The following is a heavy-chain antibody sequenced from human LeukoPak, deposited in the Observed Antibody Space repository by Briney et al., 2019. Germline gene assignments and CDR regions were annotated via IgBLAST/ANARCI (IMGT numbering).Heavy chain of an antibody. CDR2: ISSSGSTI. D-gene: IGHD3-22*01. J-gene: IGHJ4*02. Sequence: GFLRLSCAVSGITLSNYGMSWVRQAPGKGLEWVSYISSSGSTIYYADSVKGRFTISRDNAKNSLYLQMSSLRAEDTAVYYCARDPLYYPSGYWGQGTLVTVSS. CDR3: ARDPLYYPSGY. CDR1: GITLSNYG. V-gene: IGHV3-48*04.